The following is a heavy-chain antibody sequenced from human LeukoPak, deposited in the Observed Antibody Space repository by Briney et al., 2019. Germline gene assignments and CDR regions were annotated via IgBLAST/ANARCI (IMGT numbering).Heavy chain of an antibody. CDR1: GFTFSDYW. V-gene: IGHV3-48*01. CDR2: IRSATNTI. Sequence: GGSLRLSCAASGFTFSDYWMTWVRQAPGKGLEWISHIRSATNTIDYADSVKGRFSISGDDAKNSLYLQMNSLRAEDTAVYYCARDRDYAFDYWGPGTLVTVSS. J-gene: IGHJ4*02. CDR3: ARDRDYAFDY. D-gene: IGHD3-16*01.